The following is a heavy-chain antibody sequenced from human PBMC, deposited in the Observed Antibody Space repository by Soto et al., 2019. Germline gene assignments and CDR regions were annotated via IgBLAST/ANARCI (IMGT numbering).Heavy chain of an antibody. J-gene: IGHJ5*02. V-gene: IGHV6-1*01. CDR1: GDSVSSNTAS. CDR3: AKGDNLGPKTGYAFDP. D-gene: IGHD5-12*01. Sequence: SQTLSLTCAISGDSVSSNTASWNWIRQSPSRGLEWLGRTYFRSKWYNDYAVSVKSRIIINPDTSNNQFSLQLNSVTPGDTAVYFCAKGDNLGPKTGYAFDPWGQGIMVTVPQ. CDR2: TYFRSKWYN.